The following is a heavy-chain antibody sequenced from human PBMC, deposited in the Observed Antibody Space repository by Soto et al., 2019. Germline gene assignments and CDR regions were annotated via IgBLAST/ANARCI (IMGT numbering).Heavy chain of an antibody. V-gene: IGHV1-2*02. D-gene: IGHD6-19*01. CDR3: APGEVAGIDY. CDR2: INPNSGGT. J-gene: IGHJ4*02. CDR1: GYTFTGSY. Sequence: ASVKVSCKASGYTFTGSYMYWVRQAPGQGLEWMGWINPNSGGTNYAQKFQGRVTMTRDTSISTAYMELSRLRSDDTAGYYCAPGEVAGIDYWIQGTLVTVSS.